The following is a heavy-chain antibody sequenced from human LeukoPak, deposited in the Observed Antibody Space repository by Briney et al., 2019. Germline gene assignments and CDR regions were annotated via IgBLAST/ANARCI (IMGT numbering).Heavy chain of an antibody. Sequence: SVKVSCKASGGTFSSYAISWVRQAPGQGLEWMGRIIPIFGTANYAQKFQGRVTITTDESTSTAYMELSSLRSEDTAVYYCARTYYDYVWGGRPRYYFDYSGQGTLVTVSS. CDR3: ARTYYDYVWGGRPRYYFDY. J-gene: IGHJ4*02. CDR1: GGTFSSYA. D-gene: IGHD3-16*01. V-gene: IGHV1-69*05. CDR2: IIPIFGTA.